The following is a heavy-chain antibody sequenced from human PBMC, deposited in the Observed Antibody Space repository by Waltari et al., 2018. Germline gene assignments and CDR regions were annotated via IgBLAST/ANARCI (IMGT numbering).Heavy chain of an antibody. CDR1: GGSISSHY. V-gene: IGHV4-59*11. Sequence: QVQLQESGPGLVKPSETLSLTCTVSGGSISSHYWSWIRQPPGKGLEWIGYIYYSGSTNYNPSLKSRVTISVDTSKNQFSLKLSSVTAADTAVYYCASVGLYSSSSHYWGQGTLVTVSS. CDR3: ASVGLYSSSSHY. J-gene: IGHJ4*02. CDR2: IYYSGST. D-gene: IGHD6-6*01.